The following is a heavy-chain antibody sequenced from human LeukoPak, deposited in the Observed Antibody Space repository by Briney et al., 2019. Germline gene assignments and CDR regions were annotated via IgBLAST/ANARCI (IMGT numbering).Heavy chain of an antibody. J-gene: IGHJ3*02. CDR1: GGSVSSGSYY. D-gene: IGHD6-13*01. CDR2: IYYSGST. CDR3: AGAAGGQQLVWGAFDI. Sequence: PSETLSLTCTVSGGSVSSGSYYWSWIRQPPGKGLEWIGYIYYSGSTNYNPSLKSRVTISVDTSKNQFSLKLSSVTAADTAVYYCAGAAGGQQLVWGAFDIWGQGTMVTVSS. V-gene: IGHV4-61*01.